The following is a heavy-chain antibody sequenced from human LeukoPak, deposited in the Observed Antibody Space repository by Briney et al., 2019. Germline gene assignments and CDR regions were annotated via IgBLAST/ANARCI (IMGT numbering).Heavy chain of an antibody. V-gene: IGHV1-46*01. Sequence: ASVKVSCKASGYTFTSYYMHWVRQAPGQGLEWVGIINPSGGSTSYAQKFQGRVTMTRDTSTSTVYMELSSLRSDDAAVYYCARLTNMITFGGVNVWGQGTLVTVSS. CDR2: INPSGGST. D-gene: IGHD3-16*01. CDR3: ARLTNMITFGGVNV. CDR1: GYTFTSYY. J-gene: IGHJ4*02.